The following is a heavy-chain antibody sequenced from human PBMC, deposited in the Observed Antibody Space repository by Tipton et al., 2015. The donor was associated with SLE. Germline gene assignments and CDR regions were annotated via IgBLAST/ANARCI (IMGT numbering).Heavy chain of an antibody. V-gene: IGHV4-59*11. Sequence: TLSLTCTVSGDSISFHYWSWIRQPPGKGLEWIGYIYYSGSTTYNPSLKSRVTISVDTSKNQFSLKLSSVTAADTAVYYCARVRRLGTVGYNWFDPWGQGTLVTVSS. CDR2: IYYSGST. CDR3: ARVRRLGTVGYNWFDP. D-gene: IGHD3-16*01. J-gene: IGHJ5*02. CDR1: GDSISFHY.